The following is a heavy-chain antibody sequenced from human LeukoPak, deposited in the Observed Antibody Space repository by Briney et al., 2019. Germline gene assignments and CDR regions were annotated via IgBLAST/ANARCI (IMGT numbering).Heavy chain of an antibody. CDR2: INPNSGGT. V-gene: IGHV1-2*02. Sequence: ASVKVSCKASGYTFTGYYMHWVRQAPGQGLEWMGWINPNSGGTNYAQKFQGRVTMTRDTSISTAYMELSRLRPDDTAVYYCAGGGSGYYLDYYYGMDVWGQGTTVTVSS. CDR3: AGGGSGYYLDYYYGMDV. J-gene: IGHJ6*02. D-gene: IGHD3-22*01. CDR1: GYTFTGYY.